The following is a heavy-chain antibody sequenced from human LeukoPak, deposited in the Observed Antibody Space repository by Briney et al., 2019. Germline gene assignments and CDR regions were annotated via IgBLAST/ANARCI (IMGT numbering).Heavy chain of an antibody. D-gene: IGHD3-10*01. CDR3: ARLCYYGSGSYSGYTP. V-gene: IGHV5-51*01. J-gene: IGHJ4*02. CDR2: IYPGDSDT. Sequence: GESLKISCKGSGYSFTSYWIGWVRQMPGKGLEWMGIIYPGDSDTRYSPSFQGQVTISADKSISPAYLQWSSLKASDTAMYYCARLCYYGSGSYSGYTPWGQGTLVTVSS. CDR1: GYSFTSYW.